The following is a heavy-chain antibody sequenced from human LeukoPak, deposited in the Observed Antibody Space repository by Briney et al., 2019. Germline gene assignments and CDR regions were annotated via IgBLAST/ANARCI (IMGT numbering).Heavy chain of an antibody. CDR2: IYYSGST. Sequence: SETLSLTCTVSGGSISSSSYYWGWIRQPPGKGLEWIGSIYYSGSTYYNPSLKSRVTISVDTSKNQFSLKLSSVTAADTAVYYCARGTMVRGIGYWGQGTLVTVSS. V-gene: IGHV4-39*07. CDR1: GGSISSSSYY. CDR3: ARGTMVRGIGY. J-gene: IGHJ4*02. D-gene: IGHD3-10*01.